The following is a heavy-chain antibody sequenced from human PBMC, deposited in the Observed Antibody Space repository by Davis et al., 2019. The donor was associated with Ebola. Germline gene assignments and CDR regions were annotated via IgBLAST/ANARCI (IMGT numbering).Heavy chain of an antibody. V-gene: IGHV1-2*04. J-gene: IGHJ6*02. CDR1: GYTFTGYY. CDR3: ARDRGYSVASYYGMDV. Sequence: ASVKVSCKASGYTFTGYYMHWVRQAPGQGLEWMGWINPNSGGTNYAQKFQGWVTMTRDTSISTAYMELSRLRSDDTAVYYCARDRGYSVASYYGMDVWGQGTTVTVSS. CDR2: INPNSGGT. D-gene: IGHD3-10*01.